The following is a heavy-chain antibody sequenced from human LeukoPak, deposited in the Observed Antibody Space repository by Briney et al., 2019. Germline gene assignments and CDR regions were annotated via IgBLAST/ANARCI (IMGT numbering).Heavy chain of an antibody. CDR1: GFTFSNYE. J-gene: IGHJ4*02. V-gene: IGHV3-48*03. Sequence: PGGSLRLSCAASGFTFSNYELNWVRQAPGKGLEWIAYISSSGITKYYLDSVKGRFTISRDNAKNSLYLQMNSLRAEDTAVYYCARISAWADFDYWGQGALVTVSS. CDR3: ARISAWADFDY. D-gene: IGHD6-19*01. CDR2: ISSSGITK.